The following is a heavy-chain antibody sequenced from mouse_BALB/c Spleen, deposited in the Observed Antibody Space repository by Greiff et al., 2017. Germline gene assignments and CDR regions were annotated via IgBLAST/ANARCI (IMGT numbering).Heavy chain of an antibody. Sequence: VQLQQSGAELVKPGASVKLSCTASGFNIKDTYMHWVKQRPEQGLEWIGRIDPANGNTKYDPKFQGKATITADTSSNTAYLQLSSLTSEDTAVYYCARSSYDAGRMDYWGQGTSVTVSS. CDR2: IDPANGNT. CDR1: GFNIKDTY. CDR3: ARSSYDAGRMDY. D-gene: IGHD2-3*01. V-gene: IGHV14-3*02. J-gene: IGHJ4*01.